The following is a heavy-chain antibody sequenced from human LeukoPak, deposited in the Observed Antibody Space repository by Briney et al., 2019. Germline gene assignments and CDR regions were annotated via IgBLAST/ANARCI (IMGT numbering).Heavy chain of an antibody. D-gene: IGHD6-13*01. CDR1: GFTLGDYA. CDR3: TREVAYSSSWSNFYYCCYYYIDV. CDR2: IRSQAYGGTT. V-gene: IGHV3-49*04. J-gene: IGHJ6*03. Sequence: PGGPLRPSCTASGFTLGDYAMSWVREAPGRGEERVVFIRSQAYGGTTEYAASVKGRFTISRDDSKSIAYLQMNSLKTEGTAVYYCTREVAYSSSWSNFYYCCYYYIDVWGKGTTVTISS.